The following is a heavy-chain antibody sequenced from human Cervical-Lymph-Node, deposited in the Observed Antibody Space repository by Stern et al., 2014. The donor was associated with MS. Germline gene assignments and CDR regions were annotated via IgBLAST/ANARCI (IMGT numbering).Heavy chain of an antibody. D-gene: IGHD2-8*01. CDR2: IYWDDDK. CDR3: AHNLYFGTPGWFDP. CDR1: GFSLSTTGVG. V-gene: IGHV2-5*02. J-gene: IGHJ5*02. Sequence: EESGPTVVRPTQTLTLTCTFSGFSLSTTGVGVGWIRQPPGKALEXLAVIYWDDDKHYIPSLKSRLTITKDTSKNQVVLRMTNMDSADTGTYYCAHNLYFGTPGWFDPWGPGTLVTVSS.